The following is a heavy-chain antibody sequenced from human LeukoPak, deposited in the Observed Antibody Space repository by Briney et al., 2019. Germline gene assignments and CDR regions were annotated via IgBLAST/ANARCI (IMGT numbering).Heavy chain of an antibody. CDR2: IYPGDSDI. CDR1: GYSFTSYW. CDR3: ARHPRGYCGGDCYWGFDY. J-gene: IGHJ4*02. V-gene: IGHV5-51*01. D-gene: IGHD2-21*02. Sequence: GESLKISCKGSGYSFTSYWIGWVRQMPGKGLELMVIIYPGDSDIRYSPSFQGQVTISADKSISTAYLQWSSLKASDTAMYYCARHPRGYCGGDCYWGFDYWGQGTLVTVSS.